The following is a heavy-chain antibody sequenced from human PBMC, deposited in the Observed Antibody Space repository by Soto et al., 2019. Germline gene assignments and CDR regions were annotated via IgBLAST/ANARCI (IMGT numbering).Heavy chain of an antibody. CDR2: IVVGSGNT. V-gene: IGHV1-58*01. CDR3: AKGRSYYYYYGVDV. CDR1: TFTNSA. J-gene: IGHJ6*02. Sequence: TFTNSAVQWVRQARGQRLEWIGWIVVGSGNTNYAQKFQERVTITRDMSTSTAYMELSSLRSEDTALYYCAKGRSYYYYYGVDVWGQGTTVTVSS.